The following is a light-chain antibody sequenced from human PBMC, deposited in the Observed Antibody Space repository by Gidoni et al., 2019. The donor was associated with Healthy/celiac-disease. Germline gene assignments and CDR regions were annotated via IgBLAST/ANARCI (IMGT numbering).Light chain of an antibody. V-gene: IGLV3-21*02. CDR1: NIGSKS. J-gene: IGLJ2*01. CDR2: DDS. CDR3: KVWDSSSDHVV. Sequence: SYVLPQPPSVSVSPGQTGRITRGGNNIGSKSVHWYQQKPGQAPVLVVYDDSDRPSGIPERFSGSNSGNTATLTISRVEAGDEADYYCKVWDSSSDHVVFGGGTKLTVL.